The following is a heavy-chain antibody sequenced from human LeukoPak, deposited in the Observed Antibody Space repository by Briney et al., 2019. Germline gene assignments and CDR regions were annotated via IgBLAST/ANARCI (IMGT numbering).Heavy chain of an antibody. CDR2: ISGSGGST. CDR1: GFTFSSYA. CDR3: AKDRSYSYGYRTYYYYGMDV. V-gene: IGHV3-23*01. D-gene: IGHD5-18*01. J-gene: IGHJ6*02. Sequence: GGSLRLSCAASGFTFSSYAMSWVRQAPGKGLEWVSAISGSGGSTYYADSVKGRFTISRDNSKNTLYLQMNSLRAEDTAVYYCAKDRSYSYGYRTYYYYGMDVWGQGTTVTVSS.